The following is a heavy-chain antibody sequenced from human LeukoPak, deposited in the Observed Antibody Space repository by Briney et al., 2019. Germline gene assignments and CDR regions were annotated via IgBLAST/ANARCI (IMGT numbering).Heavy chain of an antibody. J-gene: IGHJ4*02. CDR1: GGSISSSNW. CDR2: IYHSGST. D-gene: IGHD5-12*01. V-gene: IGHV4-4*02. CDR3: ARGLGGYSGYDYGGYSYGFYFDY. Sequence: SGTLSLTCAVSGGSISSSNWWSWVRQPPGKGLEWIGEIYHSGSTNYNPSLKSRVTISVDKSKNQFSLKLSSVTAADTAVYYCARGLGGYSGYDYGGYSYGFYFDYWGQGTLVTVSS.